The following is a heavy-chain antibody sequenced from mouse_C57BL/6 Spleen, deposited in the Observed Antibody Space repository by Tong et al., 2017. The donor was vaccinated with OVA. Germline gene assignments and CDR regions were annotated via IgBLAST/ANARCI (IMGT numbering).Heavy chain of an antibody. D-gene: IGHD2-1*01. CDR3: ARPGNYWYFDV. V-gene: IGHV5-6*01. CDR1: GFTFSSFG. Sequence: EVQLQESGGGLVQPGGSRKLSCAASGFTFSSFGMHWVRQAPDKRLEWVATISSGGSYTYYPDSVKGRFTISRDNAKNTLYLQMSSLKSEDTAMYYCARPGNYWYFDVWGAGTTVTVSS. J-gene: IGHJ1*01. CDR2: ISSGGSYT.